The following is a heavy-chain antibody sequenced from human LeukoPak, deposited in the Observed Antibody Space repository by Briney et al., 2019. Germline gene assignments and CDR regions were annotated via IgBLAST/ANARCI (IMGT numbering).Heavy chain of an antibody. CDR1: GGSISSYY. Sequence: SETLSLTCTVSGGSISSYYWSWIRQPPGKGLEWIGYIYYSGNTNYNPSLKSRVTISVDTSKNQFSLKLSSVTAADTAVFYCARFKGSSFDYWGQGTLVTVSS. J-gene: IGHJ4*02. CDR3: ARFKGSSFDY. D-gene: IGHD6-13*01. CDR2: IYYSGNT. V-gene: IGHV4-59*08.